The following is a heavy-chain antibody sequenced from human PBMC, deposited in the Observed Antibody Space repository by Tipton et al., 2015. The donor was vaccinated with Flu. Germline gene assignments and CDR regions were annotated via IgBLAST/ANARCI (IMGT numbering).Heavy chain of an antibody. Sequence: TLSLTCAVSGNSISSDYLWGWIRQPPGKGLEWIGNIFHTGSTYHNPSLKSRVTISINTSKNQFSLKVFSVTAADTAVYYCARRDYGNYVSDPKNWFDPWGPGILVTVSS. CDR2: IFHTGST. D-gene: IGHD4-11*01. V-gene: IGHV4-38-2*01. J-gene: IGHJ5*02. CDR3: ARRDYGNYVSDPKNWFDP. CDR1: GNSISSDYL.